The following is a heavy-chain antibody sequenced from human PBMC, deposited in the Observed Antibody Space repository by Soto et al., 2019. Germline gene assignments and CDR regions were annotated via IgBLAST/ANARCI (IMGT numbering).Heavy chain of an antibody. CDR1: GGTFGKDA. CDR2: LIPVFGSP. Sequence: QVQLAQSGAEVKKPGSSVTVSCKTSGGTFGKDAINWVRQAPGQGLEWMGLLIPVFGSPIYAQKFQGRIRITADESTSTAFMDLSSLRSEDTAVYYCTRVLGYTFEPGKTRYYAMDVWGQGTTVSVSS. V-gene: IGHV1-69*01. J-gene: IGHJ6*02. D-gene: IGHD5-18*01. CDR3: TRVLGYTFEPGKTRYYAMDV.